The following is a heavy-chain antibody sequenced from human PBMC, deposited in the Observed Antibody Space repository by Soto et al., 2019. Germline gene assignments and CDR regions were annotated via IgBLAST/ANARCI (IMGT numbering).Heavy chain of an antibody. CDR2: IYYSGRT. J-gene: IGHJ4*02. D-gene: IGHD6-13*01. V-gene: IGHV4-31*03. Sequence: PSETLSLTCTVSGGSISSGGYFWSWVRQHPGKGLEWIGNIYYSGRTYYNPSLRGRVPISVNTSKNQFSLKLSYVTDADTAVYYCARFAREENPKVGSWYYFDYWGQGTRV. CDR1: GGSISSGGYF. CDR3: ARFAREENPKVGSWYYFDY.